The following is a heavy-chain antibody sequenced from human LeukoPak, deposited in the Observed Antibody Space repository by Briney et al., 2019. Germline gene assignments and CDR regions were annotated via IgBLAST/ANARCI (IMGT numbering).Heavy chain of an antibody. CDR2: IKSDGSST. D-gene: IGHD3-10*01. CDR1: GFTFSTYW. CDR3: GRGPAYHGDGPGF. Sequence: GGSLILSCAASGFTFSTYWMHWVRQAPGKGLVWVSRIKSDGSSTSYADSAKGRFTISRDNAKNTLYLQMNSLRAEDTAVYYCGRGPAYHGDGPGFWGQGTLVTVSS. J-gene: IGHJ4*02. V-gene: IGHV3-74*01.